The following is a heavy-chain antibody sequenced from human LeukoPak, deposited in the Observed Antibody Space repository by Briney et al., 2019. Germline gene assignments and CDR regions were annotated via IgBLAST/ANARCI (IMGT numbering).Heavy chain of an antibody. CDR3: ATLDSTKSVL. CDR2: VKQDGTEK. D-gene: IGHD2-2*01. Sequence: GGSLRLSCVASGFRFGRDWSSWVRQAPGKGLEWVACVKQDGTEKKYVVSVWGRFTVSVDNGKNSLYLQMNSLRAEDTAKYYCATLDSTKSVLWGRGTAVIVSS. V-gene: IGHV3-7*01. J-gene: IGHJ1*01. CDR1: GFRFGRDW.